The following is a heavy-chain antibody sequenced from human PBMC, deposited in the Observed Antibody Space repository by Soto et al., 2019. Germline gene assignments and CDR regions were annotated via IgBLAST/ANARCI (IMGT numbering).Heavy chain of an antibody. CDR2: VDHSGST. CDR3: ARYFHTYSGPPL. V-gene: IGHV4-38-2*01. CDR1: HYVITSGYY. Sequence: SETLSLTCVVSHYVITSGYYWGWIRQPPGKGLEWIGAVDHSGSTYYDPSLQGRVTISIDTSKNQFSLRLTSVTAADTALYYCARYFHTYSGPPLWGQGXLVTVYS. J-gene: IGHJ4*02. D-gene: IGHD5-12*01.